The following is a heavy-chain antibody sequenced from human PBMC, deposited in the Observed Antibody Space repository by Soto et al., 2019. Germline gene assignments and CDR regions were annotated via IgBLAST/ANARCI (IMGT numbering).Heavy chain of an antibody. CDR3: AMEYCSSTSCERDH. D-gene: IGHD2-2*01. J-gene: IGHJ4*02. CDR2: IIPILGIA. V-gene: IGHV1-69*02. Sequence: QVQLVQSGAEVKKPGSSVKVSCKASGGTFSSYTISWVRQAPGQGLEWMGGIIPILGIANYAQKFQGRVTITADNPARTAYTGPRSLRPEDTAVYYCAMEYCSSTSCERDHWGQGTLVTVYS. CDR1: GGTFSSYT.